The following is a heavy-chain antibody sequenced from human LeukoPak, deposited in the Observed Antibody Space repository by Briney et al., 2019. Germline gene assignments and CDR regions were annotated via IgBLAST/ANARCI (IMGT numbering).Heavy chain of an antibody. Sequence: GGSLRLSCAASGFTFSSYAMSWVRQAPGKGLEWVANIKQDGSEKYYVDSVKGRFTISRDNAKNSLYLQMNSLRAEDTALYYCAKSPYYYDSSGYMSFDYWGQGTLVTVSS. D-gene: IGHD3-22*01. V-gene: IGHV3-7*03. J-gene: IGHJ4*02. CDR3: AKSPYYYDSSGYMSFDY. CDR1: GFTFSSYA. CDR2: IKQDGSEK.